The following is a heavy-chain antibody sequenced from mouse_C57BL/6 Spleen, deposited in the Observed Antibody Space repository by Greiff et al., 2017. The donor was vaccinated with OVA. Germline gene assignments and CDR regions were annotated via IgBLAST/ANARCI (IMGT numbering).Heavy chain of an antibody. D-gene: IGHD3-2*02. Sequence: EVQLVESGGGLVQPKGSLKLSCAASGFSFNTYAMNWVRHAPGTGLEWVSRLRSKSNNYATYYADSVKDRITISREDSESMLYLQMNNLKTEDTAMYYCVRQTAQATYFDYWGKGTTLTVSS. CDR1: GFSFNTYA. V-gene: IGHV10-1*01. CDR2: LRSKSNNYAT. CDR3: VRQTAQATYFDY. J-gene: IGHJ2*01.